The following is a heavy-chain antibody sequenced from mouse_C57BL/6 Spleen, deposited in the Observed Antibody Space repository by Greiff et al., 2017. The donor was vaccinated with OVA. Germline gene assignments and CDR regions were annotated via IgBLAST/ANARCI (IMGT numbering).Heavy chain of an antibody. CDR2: IYPGDGDT. J-gene: IGHJ2*01. Sequence: VQLQQSGPELVKPGASVKISCKASGYAFSSSWMNWVKQRPGKGLVWIGRIYPGDGDTNYNGKFKGKATLTADKSSSTAYMQLSSLTSEDSAVYFCARGGGYWGQGTTLTVSS. CDR3: ARGGGY. CDR1: GYAFSSSW. V-gene: IGHV1-82*01.